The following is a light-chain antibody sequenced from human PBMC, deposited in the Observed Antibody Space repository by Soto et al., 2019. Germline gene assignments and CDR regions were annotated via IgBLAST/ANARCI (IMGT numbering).Light chain of an antibody. J-gene: IGKJ3*01. CDR1: QSLSINS. CDR3: KQYDGSHST. V-gene: IGKV3-20*01. Sequence: SVSTHRQGTLSLSRVDRAALSCSASQSLSINSLAWYRQKPGQYPRLLVYGASTRDTGIPDRFRGSGSGTDTALAISRLERDAFAMDYCKQYDGSHSTFGPGTKVDIK. CDR2: GAS.